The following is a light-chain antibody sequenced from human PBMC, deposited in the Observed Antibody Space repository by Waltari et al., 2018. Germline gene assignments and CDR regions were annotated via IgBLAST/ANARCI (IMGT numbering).Light chain of an antibody. J-gene: IGKJ1*01. CDR2: AAS. CDR1: QGISKY. CDR3: QQLNSYQWT. Sequence: IQLTQSPSPLSASVGARVTITYRASQGISKYLAWYQQKPGKAPKLLIYAASTLQSGVPSRFSGSGSGTDFTLTISSLQPEDFATYYGQQLNSYQWTFGQGTKVEIK. V-gene: IGKV1-9*01.